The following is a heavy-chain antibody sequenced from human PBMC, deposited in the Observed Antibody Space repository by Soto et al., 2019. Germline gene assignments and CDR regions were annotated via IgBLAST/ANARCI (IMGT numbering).Heavy chain of an antibody. CDR1: GFTFTNYA. J-gene: IGHJ4*02. CDR2: ISRGGDDT. CDR3: ARSWGPYEYDSGSYHFDY. Sequence: GGSLRLSCVASGFTFTNYAMSWVRQPPGEGLEWGSSISRGGDDTNYADSVKGRFTIARDNSKNKLYLQMNSLRGEDTAICYCARSWGPYEYDSGSYHFDYWGQGTLVTVSS. V-gene: IGHV3-23*01. D-gene: IGHD3-10*01.